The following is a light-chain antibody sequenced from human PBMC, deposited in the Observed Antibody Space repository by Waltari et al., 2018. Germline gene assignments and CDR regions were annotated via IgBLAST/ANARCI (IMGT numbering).Light chain of an antibody. CDR3: QQSFRTPLT. CDR2: ETS. CDR1: QSISYY. Sequence: DIQMTQSPSSLSASVGDRVTITCRPSQSISYYLNWYQQKPGKAPNLLIYETSILQSGVPSRFSGSGSGTDFSLTISNLQPEDFVTYYCQQSFRTPLTFGGGTKVEIK. J-gene: IGKJ4*01. V-gene: IGKV1-39*01.